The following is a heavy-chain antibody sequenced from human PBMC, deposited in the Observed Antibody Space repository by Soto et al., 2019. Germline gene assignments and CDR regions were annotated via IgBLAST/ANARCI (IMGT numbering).Heavy chain of an antibody. CDR2: IWYEGRNK. V-gene: IGHV3-33*01. CDR1: GFTFSSYG. Sequence: QVQLVESGGGVGQPGRSLRLSCAASGFTFSSYGMHWVRQAPGTGLEWVAVIWYEGRNKYYADSVKGRFTISIDNSKNTMYLKMTSMRAEDTMVYYCARDTHSSGWTLRYYVVYLGQVTLVT. D-gene: IGHD6-19*01. CDR3: ARDTHSSGWTLRYYVVY. J-gene: IGHJ4*02.